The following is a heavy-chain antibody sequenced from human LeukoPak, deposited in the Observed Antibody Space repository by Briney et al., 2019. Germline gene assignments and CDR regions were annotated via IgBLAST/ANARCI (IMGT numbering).Heavy chain of an antibody. Sequence: PGGSLRLSCAASGFTFSSYEMNWVRQAPGKGLEWVSYISSSGSTIKYADSVKGRFTISRDNAKNSLYLQMSSLRAEDTAVYYCARELLVYDSLFDPWGQGTLVTVSS. V-gene: IGHV3-48*03. CDR3: ARELLVYDSLFDP. D-gene: IGHD5/OR15-5a*01. CDR1: GFTFSSYE. CDR2: ISSSGSTI. J-gene: IGHJ5*02.